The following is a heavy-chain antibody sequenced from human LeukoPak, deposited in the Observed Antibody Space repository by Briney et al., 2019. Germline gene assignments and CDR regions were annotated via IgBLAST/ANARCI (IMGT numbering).Heavy chain of an antibody. CDR1: GFTFSGYA. J-gene: IGHJ4*02. CDR3: AKESRYCSSTSCYNDY. D-gene: IGHD2-2*01. Sequence: GGSLRLSCAASGFTFSGYAMSWVRQAPGKGLEWVSTISGSGGYTYYADSVKGRFTISRDNSKNTLYLQMNSLRAEDTAIYYCAKESRYCSSTSCYNDYWGQGTLVTVSS. CDR2: ISGSGGYT. V-gene: IGHV3-23*01.